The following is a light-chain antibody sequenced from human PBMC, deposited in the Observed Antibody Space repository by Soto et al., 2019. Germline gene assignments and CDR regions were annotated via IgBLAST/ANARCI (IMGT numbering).Light chain of an antibody. J-gene: IGKJ2*01. V-gene: IGKV3-20*01. Sequence: EIVLTQSPGTLSLSPGDTATLSCRASQTVSNNYLVWYQQKPGQAPSLLIHGASSRAAGIPDRFSGSGSGTDFTLTITRLEPEAFAVYYCQQYGDTPPRTFGQGTKLEIK. CDR1: QTVSNNY. CDR2: GAS. CDR3: QQYGDTPPRT.